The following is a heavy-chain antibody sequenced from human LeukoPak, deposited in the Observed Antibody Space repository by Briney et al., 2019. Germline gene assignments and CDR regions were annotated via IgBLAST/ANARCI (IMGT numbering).Heavy chain of an antibody. CDR1: GLTLSSHA. Sequence: SGGSLRLAFSAPGLTLSSHAMQSGRRAPGRGLGGVPVISYDGSNKYYADSVKGRFTISRDNSKNTLYLQMNSLRAEDTAVYYCASQTTVVTLGYFDYWGQGTLATVSS. J-gene: IGHJ4*02. D-gene: IGHD4-23*01. V-gene: IGHV3-30-3*01. CDR3: ASQTTVVTLGYFDY. CDR2: ISYDGSNK.